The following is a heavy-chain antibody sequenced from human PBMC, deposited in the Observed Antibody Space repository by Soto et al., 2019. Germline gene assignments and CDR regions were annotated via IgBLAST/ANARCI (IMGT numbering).Heavy chain of an antibody. Sequence: EVQLVESGGGLVKPGGSLRLSCAASGFTFSSYSMNWVRQAPGKGLEWVSSISSSSSYIYYADSVKGRFTISRDNAKNSLYLQMNILRAEDTAVYYCARDLGDTARYWGQGTLVTVSS. CDR3: ARDLGDTARY. V-gene: IGHV3-21*01. J-gene: IGHJ4*02. CDR1: GFTFSSYS. D-gene: IGHD5-18*01. CDR2: ISSSSSYI.